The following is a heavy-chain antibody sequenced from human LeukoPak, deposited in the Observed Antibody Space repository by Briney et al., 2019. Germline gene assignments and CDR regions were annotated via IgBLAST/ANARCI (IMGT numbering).Heavy chain of an antibody. V-gene: IGHV3-9*01. CDR1: GFTFSSYA. CDR2: ISWNSGSI. J-gene: IGHJ4*02. Sequence: GGSLRLSCAASGFTFSSYAMHWVRQAPGKGLEWVSGISWNSGSIGYADSVKGRFTISRDNAKNSLYLQMNSLRPEDTALYYCAKGLYGSGSFHIRELPDYWGQGTQLTVSS. D-gene: IGHD3-10*01. CDR3: AKGLYGSGSFHIRELPDY.